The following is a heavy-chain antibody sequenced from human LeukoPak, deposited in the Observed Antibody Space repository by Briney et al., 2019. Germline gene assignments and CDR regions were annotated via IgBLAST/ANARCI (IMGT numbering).Heavy chain of an antibody. J-gene: IGHJ3*02. CDR1: GITFSSYE. V-gene: IGHV3-66*01. Sequence: GGSLRLSCVVSGITFSSYEMNWVRQAPGKGLEWVSLTYSGGSSYYADSVKGRFTVSRDIPKNTLYLQMNSLRAEDTAVYYCARTPDAFDIWGQGTLVTVSS. CDR3: ARTPDAFDI. CDR2: TYSGGSS.